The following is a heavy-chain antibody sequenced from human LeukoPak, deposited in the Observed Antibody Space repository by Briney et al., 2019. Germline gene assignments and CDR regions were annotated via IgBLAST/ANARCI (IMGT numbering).Heavy chain of an antibody. J-gene: IGHJ4*02. CDR2: IYYSGST. CDR3: ARRSSSLDY. CDR1: GGSISSYY. V-gene: IGHV4-59*08. D-gene: IGHD6-6*01. Sequence: SETLSLTSTVSGGSISSYYWSWIRQPPGKGLEWIGYIYYSGSTNYNPSLKSRVTISVDTSKNQFSLKLSSVTAADTAVYYCARRSSSLDYWGQGTLVTVSS.